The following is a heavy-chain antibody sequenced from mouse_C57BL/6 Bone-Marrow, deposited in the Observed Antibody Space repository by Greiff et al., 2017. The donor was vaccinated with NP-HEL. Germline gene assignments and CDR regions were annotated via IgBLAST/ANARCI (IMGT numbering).Heavy chain of an antibody. D-gene: IGHD2-4*01. V-gene: IGHV14-1*01. CDR1: GFNIKDYY. Sequence: EVQLQQSGAELVRPGASVKLSCTASGFNIKDYYMHWVKQRPEQGLEWIGKIDPEDGDTEYAQKFQGKATMTADTSSNPAYLQLSSLTSEDTAVYYCTLIYYDYDEDWFAYWGQGTLVTVSA. J-gene: IGHJ3*01. CDR3: TLIYYDYDEDWFAY. CDR2: IDPEDGDT.